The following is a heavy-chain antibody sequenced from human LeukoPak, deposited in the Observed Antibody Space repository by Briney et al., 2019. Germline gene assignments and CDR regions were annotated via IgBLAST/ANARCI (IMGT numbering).Heavy chain of an antibody. CDR1: GGSFSGYY. J-gene: IGHJ4*02. Sequence: SETLSLTCAVYGGSFSGYYWSWIRQPPGKGLEWIGEINHSGSTNYNPSLKSRVTISVDTSKNQFSLKVNSVTAADTAVYYCARHPFSAPFDYWGQGTLVTVSS. CDR3: ARHPFSAPFDY. V-gene: IGHV4-34*01. CDR2: INHSGST. D-gene: IGHD6-19*01.